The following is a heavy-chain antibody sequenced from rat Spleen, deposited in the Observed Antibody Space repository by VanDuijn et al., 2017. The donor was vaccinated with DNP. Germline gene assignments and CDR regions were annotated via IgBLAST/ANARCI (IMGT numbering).Heavy chain of an antibody. D-gene: IGHD1-5*01. J-gene: IGHJ3*01. Sequence: EVQLVESGGGLVQPGRSLKLSCAASGFTFSDYNMAWVRQAPTKGLEWVATILYDGSRTYYRDSVKGRFTISRDNAKSTLYLQMDSLRSEDTATYYCKIIGTTTGWFAYWGQGTLVTVSS. CDR1: GFTFSDYN. V-gene: IGHV5S10*01. CDR3: KIIGTTTGWFAY. CDR2: ILYDGSRT.